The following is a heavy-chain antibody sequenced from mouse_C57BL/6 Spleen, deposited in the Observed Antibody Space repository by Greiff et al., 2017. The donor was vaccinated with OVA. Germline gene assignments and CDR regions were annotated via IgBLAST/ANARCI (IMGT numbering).Heavy chain of an antibody. J-gene: IGHJ2*01. CDR2: IDPSDSYT. D-gene: IGHD2-1*01. CDR3: ARRYYGNFYYFDY. Sequence: QVQLQQPGAELVKPGASVKLSCKASGYTFTSYWMQWVKQRPGQGLEWIGEIDPSDSYTNYNQKFKGKATLTVDTSSSTAYMPLSSLTSEDSAVYYCARRYYGNFYYFDYWGQGTTLTVSS. V-gene: IGHV1-50*01. CDR1: GYTFTSYW.